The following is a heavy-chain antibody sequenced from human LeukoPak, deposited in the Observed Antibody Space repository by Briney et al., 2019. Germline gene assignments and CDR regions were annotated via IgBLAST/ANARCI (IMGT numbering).Heavy chain of an antibody. D-gene: IGHD3-22*01. V-gene: IGHV1-69*05. J-gene: IGHJ4*02. CDR2: IIPIFGTA. Sequence: AASVKVSCKASGGTFSSYAISWVRQAPGQGLEWMGRIIPIFGTANYAQKFQGRVTIATDESTSTAYMELSSLRSEDTAVYYCARGGPYDSSGDFDYWGQGTLVTVSS. CDR3: ARGGPYDSSGDFDY. CDR1: GGTFSSYA.